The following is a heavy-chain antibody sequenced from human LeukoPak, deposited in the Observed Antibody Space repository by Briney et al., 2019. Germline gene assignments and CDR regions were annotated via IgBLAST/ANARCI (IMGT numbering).Heavy chain of an antibody. CDR1: GFTFSSYA. D-gene: IGHD6-13*01. J-gene: IGHJ4*02. V-gene: IGHV3-23*01. CDR2: ISGSGGST. Sequence: GGSLRLSCAASGFTFSSYAMSWVRQAPGKGLEWVSAISGSGGSTYYADSVKGRFAISRDNSKNTLYLQMNSLRAEDTAVYYCAKSAGYSSSWYVVYWGQGTLVTVSS. CDR3: AKSAGYSSSWYVVY.